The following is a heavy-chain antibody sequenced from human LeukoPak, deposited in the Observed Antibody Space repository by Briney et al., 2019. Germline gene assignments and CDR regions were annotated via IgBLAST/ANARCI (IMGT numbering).Heavy chain of an antibody. J-gene: IGHJ6*03. CDR3: ARVDIVVVPAAHYYYYYMDV. Sequence: SETLSLTCTVSGGSISSYYWSWIRQPAGKGLEWIGRIYTSGSTNYNPSLKSRVTMSVDTSKNQFSLKLSSVTAADTAVYYCARVDIVVVPAAHYYYYYMDVWGKGTTVTVSS. CDR2: IYTSGST. D-gene: IGHD2-2*03. V-gene: IGHV4-4*07. CDR1: GGSISSYY.